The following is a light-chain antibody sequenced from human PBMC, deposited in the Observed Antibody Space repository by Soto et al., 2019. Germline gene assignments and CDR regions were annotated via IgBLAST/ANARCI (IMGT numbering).Light chain of an antibody. CDR2: KGS. Sequence: DIQMTQPPSTLSASVGARVTITCRASQRISSWLAWYQQKPGKAPKLLIYKGSSLENGVPSRFSGRGSGTEFTLTISSLQPDDFSTYYCQQYHSYWRFGQGTRWIS. J-gene: IGKJ1*01. V-gene: IGKV1-5*03. CDR1: QRISSW. CDR3: QQYHSYWR.